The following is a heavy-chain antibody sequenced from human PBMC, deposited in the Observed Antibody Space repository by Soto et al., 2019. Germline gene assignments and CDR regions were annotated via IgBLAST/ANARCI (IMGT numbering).Heavy chain of an antibody. D-gene: IGHD1-7*01. CDR1: GGSISSYY. Sequence: SETLSLTCTVSGGSISSYYWSWIRQPPGKGLEWIGYIYYSGSTNYNPSLKSRVTISVDTSKNQFSLKLSSVTAADTAVYYCASSRTGTKYYFDYWGQGTLVTVSS. CDR2: IYYSGST. J-gene: IGHJ4*02. V-gene: IGHV4-59*08. CDR3: ASSRTGTKYYFDY.